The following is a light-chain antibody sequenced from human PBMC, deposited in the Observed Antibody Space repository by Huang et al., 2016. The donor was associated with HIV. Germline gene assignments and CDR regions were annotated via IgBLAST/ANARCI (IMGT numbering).Light chain of an antibody. CDR1: QRVNIN. Sequence: EIVLTQSPATLSLSPGARATLSCRARQRVNINLAWYQQKPGQSPRLRIYDASNRATGIPARFSGSGAGTDFTLTISSLEPEDFAIYYCQQRSTWPLTFGGGTKVEIK. V-gene: IGKV3-11*01. CDR2: DAS. CDR3: QQRSTWPLT. J-gene: IGKJ4*01.